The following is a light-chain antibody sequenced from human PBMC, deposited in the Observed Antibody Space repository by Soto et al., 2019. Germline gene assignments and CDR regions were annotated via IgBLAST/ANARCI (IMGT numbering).Light chain of an antibody. CDR1: SSDLGGYNY. CDR3: CSYAGSYTYV. CDR2: DVT. V-gene: IGLV2-11*01. Sequence: LTQPRSVSGSPGQSVTISCTGTSSDLGGYNYVSWYQQHPGKAPKLIIYDVTKRPSGVPDRLSGSKSGNTASLTISGLQAEDEADYCCCSYAGSYTYVFGTGTKVTVL. J-gene: IGLJ1*01.